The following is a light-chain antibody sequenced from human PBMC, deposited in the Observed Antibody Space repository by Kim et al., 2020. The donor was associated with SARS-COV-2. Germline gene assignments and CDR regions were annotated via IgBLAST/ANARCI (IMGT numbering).Light chain of an antibody. Sequence: ASVGDRVTISCRASQSIHISLAWYQQKPGKAPKLLIYKASSLQSGVPSRFSGSESGTEFTLTISSLQPDDFATYYCQQYDTYPWTFGQGTKVDIK. CDR1: QSIHIS. CDR3: QQYDTYPWT. V-gene: IGKV1-5*03. CDR2: KAS. J-gene: IGKJ1*01.